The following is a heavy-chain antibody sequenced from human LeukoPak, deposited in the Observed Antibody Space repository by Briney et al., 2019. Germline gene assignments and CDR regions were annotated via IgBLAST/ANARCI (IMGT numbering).Heavy chain of an antibody. Sequence: GGSLRLSCEASGFTFNSYSMHWVRQAPGRGLEYVSAISSNGLSTYYVDSVRGRFTISRDNSKDTVYLQMGSLRAEDMAVYYCVRRNDVWAVADHWGQGALVTV. CDR3: VRRNDVWAVADH. J-gene: IGHJ5*02. CDR1: GFTFNSYS. V-gene: IGHV3-64*02. D-gene: IGHD3-16*01. CDR2: ISSNGLST.